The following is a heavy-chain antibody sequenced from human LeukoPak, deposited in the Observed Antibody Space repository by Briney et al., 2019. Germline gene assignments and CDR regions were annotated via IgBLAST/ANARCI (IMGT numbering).Heavy chain of an antibody. CDR1: GFTFTNSA. CDR2: INDVASHI. V-gene: IGHV3-21*04. Sequence: GGSLRLSCAASGFTFTNSAMNWVREAPGKGLEWVSSINDVASHIYYADSVKGRFTISRDNAKNSVSLQMNNLRAEDTGVYFCARGWEMALQLGGYFDYWGQGTLVTVSS. CDR3: ARGWEMALQLGGYFDY. J-gene: IGHJ4*02. D-gene: IGHD5-24*01.